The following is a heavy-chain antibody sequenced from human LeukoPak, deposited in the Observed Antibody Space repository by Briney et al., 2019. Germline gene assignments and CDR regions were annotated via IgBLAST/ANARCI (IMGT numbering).Heavy chain of an antibody. D-gene: IGHD3-22*01. CDR3: ARVVLDHYYDSSGYLGTLDY. J-gene: IGHJ4*02. Sequence: ASVKVSCKASGYTFTSYGISWVRQAPGQGLEWMGWTSAYNTNTKYAQKIQGRVAMTTDTSTSTAYMELRSLRSDDTAVYYCARVVLDHYYDSSGYLGTLDYWGQGTLVTVSS. CDR2: TSAYNTNT. V-gene: IGHV1-18*01. CDR1: GYTFTSYG.